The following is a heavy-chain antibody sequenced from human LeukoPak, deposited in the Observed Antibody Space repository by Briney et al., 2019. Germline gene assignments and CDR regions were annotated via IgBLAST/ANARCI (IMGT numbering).Heavy chain of an antibody. CDR2: INHSGST. CDR1: GGSFSGYY. D-gene: IGHD6-19*01. Sequence: SETLSLTCAVHGGSFSGYYWSWIRQPPGKGLEWIGEINHSGSTNYNPSLKSRVTISVDTSKNQFSLKLSSVTAADTAVYYCASGRGSSGWYGTYYFDYWGQGTLVTVSS. J-gene: IGHJ4*02. V-gene: IGHV4-34*01. CDR3: ASGRGSSGWYGTYYFDY.